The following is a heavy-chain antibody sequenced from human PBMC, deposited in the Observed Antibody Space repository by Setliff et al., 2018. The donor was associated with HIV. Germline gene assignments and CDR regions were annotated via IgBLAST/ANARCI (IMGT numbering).Heavy chain of an antibody. CDR1: GDSISDTTYY. V-gene: IGHV4-39*01. CDR3: ARWGGGSGWHRHADY. J-gene: IGHJ4*02. Sequence: ASETLSLTCSVSGDSISDTTYYWGWIRQPPGKGLEWIGNIYHSGSTLYKPSLKSRVTMSVDTSKNQFSLKLNSVTAADTAVYHCARWGGGSGWHRHADYWGQGTLVTVSS. CDR2: IYHSGST. D-gene: IGHD6-19*01.